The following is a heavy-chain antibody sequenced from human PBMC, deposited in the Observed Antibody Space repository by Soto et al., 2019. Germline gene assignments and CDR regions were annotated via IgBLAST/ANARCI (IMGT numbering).Heavy chain of an antibody. CDR3: AVDGVPRTSFRYYYFRF. CDR1: ALPFTDYS. V-gene: IGHV3-30*04. CDR2: ISHDGRST. J-gene: IGHJ4*02. Sequence: GGSLRLSCAASALPFTDYSMHWVRKTAGKGLEWVAFISHDGRSTFYSDSVKGRFTISRDNSKNMVFLQMNGVTLEDTATYYCAVDGVPRTSFRYYYFRFWGRGTLVTVSS. D-gene: IGHD1-20*01.